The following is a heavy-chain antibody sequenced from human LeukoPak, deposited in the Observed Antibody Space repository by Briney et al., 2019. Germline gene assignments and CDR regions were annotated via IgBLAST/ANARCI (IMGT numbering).Heavy chain of an antibody. V-gene: IGHV4-34*01. J-gene: IGHJ4*02. CDR3: ARIYDYVWGSYRYTGYYFDY. Sequence: SETLSLTCAVYGGSFSGYYWSWIRQPPGKGLEWIGEINHSGSTNYNPSLKSRVTISVDTSKNQFSLKLSSVTAADTAVYYCARIYDYVWGSYRYTGYYFDYWGQGTLVTVSS. D-gene: IGHD3-16*02. CDR1: GGSFSGYY. CDR2: INHSGST.